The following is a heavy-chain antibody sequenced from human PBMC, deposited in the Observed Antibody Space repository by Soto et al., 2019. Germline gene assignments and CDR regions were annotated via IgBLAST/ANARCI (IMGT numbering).Heavy chain of an antibody. D-gene: IGHD1-20*01. V-gene: IGHV3-30*03. CDR2: ISYDGNNR. Sequence: QVQLVESGGGVVQPGRSLRVSCAASEFTFSDYGIYWVRQAPGKGLEWVALISYDGNNREYGDSVKGRFTISRDNSKNTLYLQMNSLRVEDTAVYYCTFGDNSFDYWGQGTLVTVSS. J-gene: IGHJ4*02. CDR1: EFTFSDYG. CDR3: TFGDNSFDY.